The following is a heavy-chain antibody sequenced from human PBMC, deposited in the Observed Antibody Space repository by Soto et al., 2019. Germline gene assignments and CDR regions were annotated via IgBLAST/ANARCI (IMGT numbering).Heavy chain of an antibody. V-gene: IGHV3-7*01. CDR3: ARDMRPGSPPHFDY. CDR2: IKQDGSEK. J-gene: IGHJ4*02. Sequence: GGSLRLSCAASGFTFSSYWMSWVRQAPGKGLEWVANIKQDGSEKYYVDSVKGRFTISRDNAKNSLYLQMNSLRAEDTAVYYCARDMRPGSPPHFDYWGQGTLVTVSS. CDR1: GFTFSSYW. D-gene: IGHD2-2*01.